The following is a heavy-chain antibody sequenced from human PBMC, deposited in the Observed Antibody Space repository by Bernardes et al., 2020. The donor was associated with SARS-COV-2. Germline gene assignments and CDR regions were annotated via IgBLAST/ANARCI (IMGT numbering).Heavy chain of an antibody. CDR3: ASTWFDP. Sequence: GGSLRLSCKASGGTFTTYTISWVRQAPGQGLEWMGRVIPILDMTDYSQKFQGRLTITADKSTSTAYMELTNLRSEDTAVYYCASTWFDPWGQGTLVTVSS. CDR2: VIPILDMT. CDR1: GGTFTTYT. V-gene: IGHV1-69*02. J-gene: IGHJ5*02.